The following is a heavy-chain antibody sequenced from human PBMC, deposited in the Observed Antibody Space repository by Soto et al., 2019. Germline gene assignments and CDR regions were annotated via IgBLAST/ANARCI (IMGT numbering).Heavy chain of an antibody. CDR1: GFTFGSYA. D-gene: IGHD2-8*02. Sequence: EMQLSESGGGLVQPGGSLRLSCAASGFTFGSYAMSWVRQAPGKGLEWVSAISGGGSGTYYAESVKGRFTISRDNSKKTLFLQMKSLRVEDTAIYYCAKDPKSTVRFNWFDPWGQGTLVTVSS. CDR3: AKDPKSTVRFNWFDP. J-gene: IGHJ5*02. CDR2: ISGGGSGT. V-gene: IGHV3-23*01.